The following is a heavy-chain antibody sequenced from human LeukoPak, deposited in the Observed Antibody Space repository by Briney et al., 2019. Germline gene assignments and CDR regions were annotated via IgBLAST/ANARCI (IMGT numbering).Heavy chain of an antibody. CDR3: ARDRAPSCYDY. Sequence: ASVRVSCKASGYTFTGYYMHWVRQAPGQGLEWMGWINPNSGGTNYARKFQGRVTMTRDTSISTAYMELSRLRSDDTAVYYCARDRAPSCYDYWGQGTLVTVSS. CDR1: GYTFTGYY. CDR2: INPNSGGT. V-gene: IGHV1-2*02. J-gene: IGHJ4*02. D-gene: IGHD2-2*01.